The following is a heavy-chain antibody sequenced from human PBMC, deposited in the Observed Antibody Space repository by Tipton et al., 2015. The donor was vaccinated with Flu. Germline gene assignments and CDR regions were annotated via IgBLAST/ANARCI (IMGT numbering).Heavy chain of an antibody. CDR3: STGYVYSNYHAY. D-gene: IGHD2/OR15-2a*01. CDR2: IRSKTYGGTI. Sequence: SLRLSCTASGFSFGDYAMSWVRQAPGKGLEWVGLIRSKTYGGTIGYAASVKGRFTISRDDSRGIAYLQMNSLKTEDTGIYYCSTGYVYSNYHAYWGQGTLVTVSS. CDR1: GFSFGDYA. V-gene: IGHV3-49*04. J-gene: IGHJ4*02.